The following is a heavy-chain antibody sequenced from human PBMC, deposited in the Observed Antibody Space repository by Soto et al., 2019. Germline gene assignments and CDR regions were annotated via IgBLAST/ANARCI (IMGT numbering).Heavy chain of an antibody. CDR2: IIPMFGTT. CDR1: GGTFNSYS. Sequence: QVQLVQSGAEVKTPGSSVKVSCEASGGTFNSYSINWVRQAPGQGLEWMGRIIPMFGTTDYAQRFQGRVTSTADESTNTASMEVTNLTSEDTAVYYCARAAVLTFTRFYDVDVWGQGTTVTVSS. J-gene: IGHJ6*02. V-gene: IGHV1-69*18. D-gene: IGHD6-13*01. CDR3: ARAAVLTFTRFYDVDV.